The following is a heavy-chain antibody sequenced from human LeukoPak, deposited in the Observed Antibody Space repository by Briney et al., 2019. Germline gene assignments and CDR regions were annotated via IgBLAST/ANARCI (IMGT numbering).Heavy chain of an antibody. CDR3: AREGYSGSYGGYDAFDI. D-gene: IGHD1-26*01. Sequence: GGSLRLSCAASGFTLSTYWMTWVRQAPGKGLEWVASIKQDGSETYYVDSVKGRFTISRDNAKNSLYLQMNSLRAEDTAVYYCAREGYSGSYGGYDAFDIWGQGTMVTVSS. CDR1: GFTLSTYW. J-gene: IGHJ3*02. CDR2: IKQDGSET. V-gene: IGHV3-7*01.